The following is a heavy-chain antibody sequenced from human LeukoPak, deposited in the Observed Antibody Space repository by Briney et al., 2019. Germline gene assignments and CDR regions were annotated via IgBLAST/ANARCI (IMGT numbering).Heavy chain of an antibody. V-gene: IGHV3-30-3*01. J-gene: IGHJ4*02. CDR1: KFTFSSYA. CDR2: TSYDGSNK. D-gene: IGHD5-24*01. CDR3: ARDWLQHYFDY. Sequence: GGSLRLSCAASKFTFSSYAMHWVRQAPGKGLEWVAVTSYDGSNKYYADSVKGRFTISRDDSKNMVYLQMNSLRAEDTAVYYCARDWLQHYFDYWGQGTLVTVSS.